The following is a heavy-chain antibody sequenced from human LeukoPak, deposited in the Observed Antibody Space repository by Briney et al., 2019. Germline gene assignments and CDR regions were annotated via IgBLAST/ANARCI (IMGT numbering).Heavy chain of an antibody. V-gene: IGHV1-46*01. Sequence: ASVKVSCKASGYTFTSYYMHWVRQAPGQGLEWMGWINPNSGGSTSYAQKFQGRVTMTRDTSTSTVYMELSSLRSEDTAVYYCARAQSGSDSSFDYWGQGTLVTVSS. J-gene: IGHJ4*02. D-gene: IGHD1-26*01. CDR1: GYTFTSYY. CDR2: INPNSGGST. CDR3: ARAQSGSDSSFDY.